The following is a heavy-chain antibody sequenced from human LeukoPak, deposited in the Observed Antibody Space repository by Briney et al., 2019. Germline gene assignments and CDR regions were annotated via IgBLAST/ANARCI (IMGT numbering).Heavy chain of an antibody. V-gene: IGHV4-61*02. J-gene: IGHJ4*02. Sequence: SSQTLSLTCTVSGGSISGGSYYWSWIRQPAGKGLEWIGRIYTSGSTNYNPSLKSRVTISVDTSKNQFSLKLSSVTAADSAVYYCASGLVGATTDYWGQGTLVTVSS. D-gene: IGHD1-26*01. CDR1: GGSISGGSYY. CDR3: ASGLVGATTDY. CDR2: IYTSGST.